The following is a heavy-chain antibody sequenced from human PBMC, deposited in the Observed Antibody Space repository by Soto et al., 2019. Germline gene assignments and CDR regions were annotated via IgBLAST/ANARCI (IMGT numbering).Heavy chain of an antibody. CDR2: IYYSGST. CDR3: ARVLTAYYNSASRQLNAFDV. Sequence: PSETLSLTCTVSGDSISSGGYYWSWIRQHPGKGLEWIGYIYYSGSTYYNPSLKSRVTISVDTSKNQFSLKLSSVSAAAAAVYYWARVLTAYYNSASRQLNAFDVWGQGTMVTVSS. V-gene: IGHV4-31*03. J-gene: IGHJ3*01. D-gene: IGHD3-9*01. CDR1: GDSISSGGYY.